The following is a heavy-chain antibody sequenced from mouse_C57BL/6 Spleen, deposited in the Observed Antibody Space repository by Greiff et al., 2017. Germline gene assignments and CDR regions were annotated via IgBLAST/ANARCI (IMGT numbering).Heavy chain of an antibody. Sequence: QVQLQQSGPELVKPGASVKISCKASGYAFSSSWMNWVKQRPGKGLEWIGRIYPGDGDTNYNGKFKGKATLTADKSSSTAYIQLSSLTSEDSAVYFCARSNWGDYWGQGTTLTVSS. J-gene: IGHJ2*01. CDR1: GYAFSSSW. V-gene: IGHV1-82*01. CDR2: IYPGDGDT. CDR3: ARSNWGDY. D-gene: IGHD4-1*01.